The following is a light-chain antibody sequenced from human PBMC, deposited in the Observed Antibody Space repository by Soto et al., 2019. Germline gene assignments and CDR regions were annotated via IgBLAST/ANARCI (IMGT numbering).Light chain of an antibody. CDR3: QQYGSSPLT. Sequence: EIVLTQSPGTLSLSPGESATLSCRASQTVSSSFLAWYQQKPGRAPRLLIYDASSRATGIPGRFSGSGSGTGFTLTISRLEPEDFAVYYCQQYGSSPLTFGGGTKAEIK. J-gene: IGKJ4*01. CDR2: DAS. CDR1: QTVSSSF. V-gene: IGKV3-20*01.